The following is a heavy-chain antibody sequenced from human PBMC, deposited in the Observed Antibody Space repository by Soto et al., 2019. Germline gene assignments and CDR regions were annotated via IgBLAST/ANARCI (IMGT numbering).Heavy chain of an antibody. CDR3: ARQNYXDTSDYLVGHDYYGRDV. CDR1: GASIGSSS. V-gene: IGHV4-59*08. J-gene: IGHJ6*02. D-gene: IGHD3-22*01. CDR2: VYYSGNC. Sequence: PSETLSLTSSLSGASIGSSSWSWVRPTPGKGRGWLANVYYSGNCNYRPSFGNRVAICVGLSRQQFVLRLTAVTTTDTAVYYCARQNYXDTSDYLVGHDYYGRDVWGPGTTVTVSS.